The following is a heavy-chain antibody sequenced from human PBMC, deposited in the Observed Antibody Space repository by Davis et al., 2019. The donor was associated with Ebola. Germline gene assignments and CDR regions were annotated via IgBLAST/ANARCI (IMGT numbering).Heavy chain of an antibody. CDR3: AKDLKDFTTRYYYYGMDV. CDR2: ISSSSSTI. D-gene: IGHD3-22*01. J-gene: IGHJ6*04. CDR1: GFTFSSYS. Sequence: GESLKISCAASGFTFSSYSMNWVRQAPGKGLEWVSYISSSSSTIYYADSVKGRFTISRDNAKNSLYLQMNSLRAEDTALYYCAKDLKDFTTRYYYYGMDVWGKGTTVTVSS. V-gene: IGHV3-48*04.